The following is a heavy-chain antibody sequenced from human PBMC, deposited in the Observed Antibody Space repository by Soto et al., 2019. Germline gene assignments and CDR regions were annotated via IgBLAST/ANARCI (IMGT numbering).Heavy chain of an antibody. CDR2: ISSSSSYI. CDR1: GFTFSSYS. D-gene: IGHD5-12*01. CDR3: AREGDGYNLDYYYYGMDV. Sequence: GGSLRLSCAASGFTFSSYSMNWVRQAPGKGLEWVSPISSSSSYIYYADSVKGRFTISRDNAKNSLYLQMNSLRAEDTAVYYCAREGDGYNLDYYYYGMDVWGQGTTVTVSS. J-gene: IGHJ6*02. V-gene: IGHV3-21*01.